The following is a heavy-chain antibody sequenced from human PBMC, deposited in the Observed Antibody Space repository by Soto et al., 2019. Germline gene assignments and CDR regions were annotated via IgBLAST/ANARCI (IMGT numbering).Heavy chain of an antibody. CDR2: INHSGST. J-gene: IGHJ4*02. Sequence: SETLSLTCAVYGGSFSGYYWSWIRQPPGKGLEWIGEINHSGSTNYNPSLKSRVTISVDTSKNQFSLKLSSVTAADTAVYYCARGVRLVVPAAMSFDYWGQGTLVTVSS. CDR3: ARGVRLVVPAAMSFDY. D-gene: IGHD2-2*01. CDR1: GGSFSGYY. V-gene: IGHV4-34*01.